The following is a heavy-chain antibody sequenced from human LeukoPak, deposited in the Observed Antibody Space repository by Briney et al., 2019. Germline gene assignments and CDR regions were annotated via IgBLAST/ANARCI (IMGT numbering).Heavy chain of an antibody. D-gene: IGHD6-19*01. V-gene: IGHV3-30*14. J-gene: IGHJ4*02. CDR3: ARDGEAGKQWLVRGMFDY. CDR2: ISYDGSNK. CDR1: GFTFSSYA. Sequence: GGSLRLSCAASGFTFSSYAMHWVRQAPGKGLEWVAVISYDGSNKYYADSVKGRFTISRDNSKNTLYLQMGSLRAEDMAVYYCARDGEAGKQWLVRGMFDYWGQGTLVTVSS.